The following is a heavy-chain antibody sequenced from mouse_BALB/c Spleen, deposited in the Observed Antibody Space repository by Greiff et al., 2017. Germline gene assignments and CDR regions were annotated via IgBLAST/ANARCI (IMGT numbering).Heavy chain of an antibody. Sequence: QVQLQQSGAELVKPGASVKLSCKASGYTFTSYYMYWVKQRPGQGLEWIGEINPSNGGTNFNEKFKSKATLTVDKSSSTAYMQLSSLTSEDSAVYYCTRSGDGYYATWFAYWGQGTLVTVSA. D-gene: IGHD2-3*01. V-gene: IGHV1S81*02. J-gene: IGHJ3*01. CDR1: GYTFTSYY. CDR2: INPSNGGT. CDR3: TRSGDGYYATWFAY.